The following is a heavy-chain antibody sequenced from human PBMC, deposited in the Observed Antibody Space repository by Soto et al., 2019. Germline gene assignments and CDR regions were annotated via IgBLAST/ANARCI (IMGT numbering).Heavy chain of an antibody. CDR3: AGQTFTIAAASYGRSNWFDP. Sequence: ETLSLTCTASGGSITSSSHFWGWVRQPPGKGLEWIGTIYFTRNTYYTPPLKSRLTMSIDTSKNEFSLRLNSETAADTAVYYCAGQTFTIAAASYGRSNWFDPWGPGTLVTVSS. J-gene: IGHJ5*02. V-gene: IGHV4-39*01. CDR1: GGSITSSSHF. D-gene: IGHD6-25*01. CDR2: IYFTRNT.